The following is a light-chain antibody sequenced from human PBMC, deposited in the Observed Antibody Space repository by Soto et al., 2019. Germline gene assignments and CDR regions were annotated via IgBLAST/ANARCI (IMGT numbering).Light chain of an antibody. CDR1: QSVRSK. Sequence: EILMTQSPATLSVSPGERATLSCRASQSVRSKLAWYQQKPGQAPRLLIHGASTRATGIPARFSGSGSGTEFTLTISSLQSEDFAIYYCQQHNNWPSVTFGQGTRLEIK. CDR3: QQHNNWPSVT. V-gene: IGKV3-15*01. CDR2: GAS. J-gene: IGKJ5*01.